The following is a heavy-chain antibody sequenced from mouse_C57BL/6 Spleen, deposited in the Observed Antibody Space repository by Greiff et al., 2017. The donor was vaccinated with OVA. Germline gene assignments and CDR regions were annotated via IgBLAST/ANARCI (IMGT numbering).Heavy chain of an antibody. D-gene: IGHD2-1*01. J-gene: IGHJ4*01. CDR2: INPYNGGT. V-gene: IGHV1-19*01. CDR1: GYTFTDYY. Sequence: VQLQQSGPVLVKPGASVKMSCKASGYTFTDYYMNWVKQSHGKSLEWIGVINPYNGGTSYNQKFKGKATLTVDKSSSTAYMELNSLTSEDSAVYYCARGIYYGNYDAMDYWGQGTSVTVSS. CDR3: ARGIYYGNYDAMDY.